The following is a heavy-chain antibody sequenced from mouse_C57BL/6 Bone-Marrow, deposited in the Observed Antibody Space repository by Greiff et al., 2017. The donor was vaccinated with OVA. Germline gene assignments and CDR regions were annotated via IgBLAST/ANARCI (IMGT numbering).Heavy chain of an antibody. CDR2: ISSGGDYI. D-gene: IGHD1-1*01. Sequence: DVMLVESGEGLVKPGGSLKLSCAASGFTFSSYAMSWVRQTPEKRLEWVAYISSGGDYIYYADTVKGRFTISRDNARNTLYLQMSSLKSEDTAMYYCTRGPPNYYGSRFAYWGQGTLVTVSA. V-gene: IGHV5-9-1*02. CDR1: GFTFSSYA. J-gene: IGHJ3*01. CDR3: TRGPPNYYGSRFAY.